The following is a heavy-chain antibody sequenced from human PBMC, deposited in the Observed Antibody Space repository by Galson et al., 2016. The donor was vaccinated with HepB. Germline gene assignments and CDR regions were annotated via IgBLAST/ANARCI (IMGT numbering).Heavy chain of an antibody. J-gene: IGHJ5*02. CDR3: ARVGGCSGSGCQGRDWFDP. V-gene: IGHV3-23*01. D-gene: IGHD1-26*01. CDR2: IGGSGGST. CDR1: GFTFSSFA. Sequence: SLRLSCAASGFTFSSFAMSWVRQAPGKGLEWVSVIGGSGGSTYNADSVKGRFIISRDNAKTSIHLQMSSLRADDTALYYCARVGGCSGSGCQGRDWFDPWGQGTLVTVSS.